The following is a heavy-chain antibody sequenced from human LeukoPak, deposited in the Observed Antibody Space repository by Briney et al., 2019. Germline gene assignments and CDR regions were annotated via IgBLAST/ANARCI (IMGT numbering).Heavy chain of an antibody. J-gene: IGHJ6*03. CDR3: ARDFSPSGLVLYYYYMDV. Sequence: ASVKVSCKASGYTFTGYYMHWVRQAPGQGLEWMGWINPNSGGTNYAQKFQGRVTMTRDTSISTAYMELSRLRSDDTAVYYCARDFSPSGLVLYYYYMDVWGKGTTVTVSS. CDR1: GYTFTGYY. V-gene: IGHV1-2*02. CDR2: INPNSGGT. D-gene: IGHD6-19*01.